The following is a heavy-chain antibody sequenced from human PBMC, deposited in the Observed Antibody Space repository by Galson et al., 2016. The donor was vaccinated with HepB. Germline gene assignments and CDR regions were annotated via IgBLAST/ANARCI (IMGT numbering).Heavy chain of an antibody. V-gene: IGHV1-18*01. Sequence: SVKVSCKASGYTFTRYGISWVRQAPGQGLGWMGWISAYNGNTNYAQKFQGRVTMTTDTSTSTAYMELRSLRSDDTAVYYCARETGLGLRYVDYLFDVYYFDHWGHGTLVTVSS. CDR2: ISAYNGNT. CDR1: GYTFTRYG. CDR3: ARETGLGLRYVDYLFDVYYFDH. J-gene: IGHJ4*01. D-gene: IGHD3-9*01.